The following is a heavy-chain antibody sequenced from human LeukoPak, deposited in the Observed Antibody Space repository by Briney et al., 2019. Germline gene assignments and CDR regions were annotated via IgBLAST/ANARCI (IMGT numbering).Heavy chain of an antibody. CDR3: AKAPYSSSWARSYYFDY. D-gene: IGHD6-13*01. J-gene: IGHJ4*02. CDR2: ISGSGGST. V-gene: IGHV3-23*01. CDR1: GFTFSSYA. Sequence: GGSLRLSCAASGFTFSSYAMSWVRQAPGKGLEWVSAISGSGGSTYYADSVKGRFTISRDNSKNTLYLQMNSLRAEDTAVYYCAKAPYSSSWARSYYFDYWGQGTLVTVSS.